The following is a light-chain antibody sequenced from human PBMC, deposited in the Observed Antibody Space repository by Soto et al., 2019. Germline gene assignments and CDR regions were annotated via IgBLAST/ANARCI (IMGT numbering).Light chain of an antibody. CDR1: QTISNT. V-gene: IGKV1-39*01. Sequence: DIQMTQSPSSLSASVGDRVTITCRASQTISNTLNWYQQRPGKAPNLLIYASSTLQSGVPPRFSGGGSGTEFTLTISSLQPEDFATYYCQPTYSTPITFGQGTRLEIK. J-gene: IGKJ5*01. CDR2: ASS. CDR3: QPTYSTPIT.